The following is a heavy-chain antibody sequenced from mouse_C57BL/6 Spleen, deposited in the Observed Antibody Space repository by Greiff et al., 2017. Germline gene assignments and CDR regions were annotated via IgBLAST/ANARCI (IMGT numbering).Heavy chain of an antibody. V-gene: IGHV1-9*01. CDR3: ARKGGYSNCVAWFAY. J-gene: IGHJ3*01. Sequence: QVQLQQSGAELMKPGASVKLSCKATGYTFTGYWIEWVKQRPGHGLEWIGEILPGSGSTNYNEKVKGKATFTADTSSNTAYMQLSSLTLEDSAICYCARKGGYSNCVAWFAYWGQGTLVTVSA. CDR1: GYTFTGYW. CDR2: ILPGSGST. D-gene: IGHD2-5*01.